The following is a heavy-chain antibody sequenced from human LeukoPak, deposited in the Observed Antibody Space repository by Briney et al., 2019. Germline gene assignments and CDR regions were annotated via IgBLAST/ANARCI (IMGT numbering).Heavy chain of an antibody. J-gene: IGHJ4*02. CDR2: ITSDGSST. V-gene: IGHV3-74*01. CDR1: GFTFSSYW. D-gene: IGHD3-22*01. Sequence: GGSLRLSCAASGFTFSSYWMHWVPQAPGKGLVWVSRITSDGSSTTYADSVKGRFTISRDNAKNTLYLQMNSLRAEDTAVYYCTRKTMNYWGQGTLVTASS. CDR3: TRKTMNY.